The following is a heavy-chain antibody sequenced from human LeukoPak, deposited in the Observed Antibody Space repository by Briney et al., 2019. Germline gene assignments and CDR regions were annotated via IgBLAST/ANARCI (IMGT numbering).Heavy chain of an antibody. V-gene: IGHV3-15*01. Sequence: GGSLRLSCAAPGFTFSNAWMSWVRQAPGKGLEWVGRIKSKTDGGTTDYAAPVKGRFTISRDDSKNTLYLQMNSLKTEDTAVYYCTTLYYDSSGYGDYWGQGTLVTVSS. CDR3: TTLYYDSSGYGDY. CDR1: GFTFSNAW. CDR2: IKSKTDGGTT. D-gene: IGHD3-22*01. J-gene: IGHJ4*02.